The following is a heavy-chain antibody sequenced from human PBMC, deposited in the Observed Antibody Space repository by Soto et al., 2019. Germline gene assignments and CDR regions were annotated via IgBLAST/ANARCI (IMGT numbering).Heavy chain of an antibody. J-gene: IGHJ4*02. V-gene: IGHV3-21*01. CDR1: GFTFSSYS. D-gene: IGHD2-2*02. CDR3: ARVDYTRSSGGLYFDC. CDR2: ISSISSYI. Sequence: GGSLRLSCAASGFTFSSYSMNWVRQAPGKGLEWVSSISSISSYIFYADSVKGRFTISRDNAKNSLYLQMNSLRAEDTAVYYCARVDYTRSSGGLYFDCWGQGTLVTVSS.